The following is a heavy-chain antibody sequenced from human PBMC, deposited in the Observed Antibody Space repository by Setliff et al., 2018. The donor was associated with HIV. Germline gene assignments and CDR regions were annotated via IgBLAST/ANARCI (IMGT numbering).Heavy chain of an antibody. CDR1: RGTFSTYA. CDR3: ARVVDRDYDFWSAYEY. D-gene: IGHD3-3*01. V-gene: IGHV1-69*10. J-gene: IGHJ4*02. CDR2: IIPILNVA. Sequence: ASVKVSCKTSRGTFSTYAFSWVRQAPGQGLEWMGGIIPILNVAKYPQKFHGRVTITADKSTSTVYMELSSLRSEDTAMYYCARVVDRDYDFWSAYEYWGQGTMVTVSS.